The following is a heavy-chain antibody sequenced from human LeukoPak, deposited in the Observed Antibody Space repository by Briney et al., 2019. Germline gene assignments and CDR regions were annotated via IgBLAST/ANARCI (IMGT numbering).Heavy chain of an antibody. CDR1: GINLSNYG. D-gene: IGHD3-10*01. Sequence: GGSLRLSCAVSGINLSNYGMSWVRQAPGKGLEWVAGISDRGGRTNYADSVKGRFTISRENSKNTLYLQMNSLRAEDTAVYFCAKRGVVIRVILVGFHKEAYYFDSWGQGALVTVSS. J-gene: IGHJ4*02. V-gene: IGHV3-23*01. CDR3: AKRGVVIRVILVGFHKEAYYFDS. CDR2: ISDRGGRT.